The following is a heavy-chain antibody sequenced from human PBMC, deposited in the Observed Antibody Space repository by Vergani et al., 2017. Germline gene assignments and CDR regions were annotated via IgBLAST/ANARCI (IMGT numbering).Heavy chain of an antibody. Sequence: EVQLVESGGGLVKPGGSLRLSCAASGFTFSSYSMNWVRQAPGKGLEWVSSISSSSSYIYYADSVKGRFTISRDNAKNSLYLQMNSLRAEDTAVYYCARGSLGYCSGSSCYLLYYYGMDVWGQGTTVTVSS. CDR2: ISSSSSYI. CDR1: GFTFSSYS. V-gene: IGHV3-21*01. D-gene: IGHD2-15*01. J-gene: IGHJ6*02. CDR3: ARGSLGYCSGSSCYLLYYYGMDV.